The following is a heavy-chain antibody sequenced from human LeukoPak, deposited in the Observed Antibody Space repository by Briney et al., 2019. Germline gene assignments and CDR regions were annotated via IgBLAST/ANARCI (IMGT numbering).Heavy chain of an antibody. CDR3: ARMGATDYFDY. J-gene: IGHJ4*02. D-gene: IGHD1-26*01. CDR2: IYSGGST. Sequence: PGGSLRLSCAASGFTVSSNYMSWVRQAPGEGLEWVSVIYSGGSTYYADSGKGRFTISRDNSKNTLYLQMNSLRAEDTAVYYCARMGATDYFDYWGQGTLVTVSS. CDR1: GFTVSSNY. V-gene: IGHV3-53*01.